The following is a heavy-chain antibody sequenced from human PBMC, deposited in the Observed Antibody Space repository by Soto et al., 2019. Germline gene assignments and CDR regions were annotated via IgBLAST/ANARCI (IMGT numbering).Heavy chain of an antibody. D-gene: IGHD3-16*01. CDR1: GGSISSYY. V-gene: IGHV4-59*01. Sequence: QVQLQESGPGLVKPSETLSLTCPVSGGSISSYYWSWIRQPPGKGLEWIGYIYYSGSTNYNPSLKSRVTISVDTSKNQFSLKLSSVTAADTAVYYCARSPPGGSGDAADYWGQGTLVTVSS. J-gene: IGHJ4*02. CDR2: IYYSGST. CDR3: ARSPPGGSGDAADY.